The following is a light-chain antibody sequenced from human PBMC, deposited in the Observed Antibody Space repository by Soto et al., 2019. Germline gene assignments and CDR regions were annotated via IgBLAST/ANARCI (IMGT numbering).Light chain of an antibody. CDR1: QSVSSN. CDR2: GAS. J-gene: IGKJ5*01. Sequence: EIVLTQSPATLSVSPWERATLSCRASQSVSSNLAGYQQKPGQAPRLLLYGASTRATGIPARFSGSGSGTELTLTISSLQSEDFAVYYCQQYHNWPITFGQGTRLEIK. V-gene: IGKV3-15*01. CDR3: QQYHNWPIT.